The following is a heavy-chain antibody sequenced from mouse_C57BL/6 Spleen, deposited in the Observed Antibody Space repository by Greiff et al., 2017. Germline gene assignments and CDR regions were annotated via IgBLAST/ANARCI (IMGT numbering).Heavy chain of an antibody. D-gene: IGHD1-1*01. CDR2: IRLKSDNYAT. J-gene: IGHJ2*01. V-gene: IGHV6-3*01. CDR3: TGNYYYYFDY. Sequence: EVKVEESGGGLVQPGGSMKLSCVASGFTFSNYWMNWVRQSPEKGLDWVSQIRLKSDNYATHYAQSVKGRFTMSRDDSKSRVYLQMNNLRAEDTEIYYCTGNYYYYFDYWGQGTTLTVSS. CDR1: GFTFSNYW.